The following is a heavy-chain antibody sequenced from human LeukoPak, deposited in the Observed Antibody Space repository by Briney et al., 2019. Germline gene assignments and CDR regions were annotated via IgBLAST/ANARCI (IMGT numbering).Heavy chain of an antibody. D-gene: IGHD3-22*01. CDR2: MCGTAGCT. Sequence: PGRSLRLSCQASGFTFYIYAMSWVRQAPGKGLEWVASMCGTAGCTFYTDSVKGRFTISRDNSKNVLYLRMNSLTAEDTAIYYCAKDRPNFHENSGHYYRRDGDSWGQGTLVTVSS. V-gene: IGHV3-23*01. J-gene: IGHJ5*01. CDR1: GFTFYIYA. CDR3: AKDRPNFHENSGHYYRRDGDS.